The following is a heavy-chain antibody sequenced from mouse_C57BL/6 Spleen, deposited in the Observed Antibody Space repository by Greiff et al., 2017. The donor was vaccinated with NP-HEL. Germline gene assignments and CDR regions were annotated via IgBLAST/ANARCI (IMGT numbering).Heavy chain of an antibody. V-gene: IGHV1-69*01. CDR3: ARWGDYDSPFAY. J-gene: IGHJ3*01. D-gene: IGHD2-4*01. Sequence: QVQLQQPGAELVMPGASVKLSCKASGYTFTSYWMHWVKQRPGQGLEWIGELDPSDSYTNYNQKFKGKSTLTVDKSSSTAYMQLSSLTSEDSAVYYCARWGDYDSPFAYWGQGTLVTVSA. CDR2: LDPSDSYT. CDR1: GYTFTSYW.